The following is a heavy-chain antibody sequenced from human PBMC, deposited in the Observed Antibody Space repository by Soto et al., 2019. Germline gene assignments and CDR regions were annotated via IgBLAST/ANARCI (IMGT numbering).Heavy chain of an antibody. Sequence: ASVKVSCKASGYTFTGYYMHWVRQAPGQGLEWMGWINPNSGNTNYAQKLQGRVTMTTDTSTSTAYMELRSLRSDDTAVYYCARFLRKSYNWFDPWGQGTLVTVSS. D-gene: IGHD5-12*01. V-gene: IGHV1-18*04. J-gene: IGHJ5*02. CDR3: ARFLRKSYNWFDP. CDR1: GYTFTGYY. CDR2: INPNSGNT.